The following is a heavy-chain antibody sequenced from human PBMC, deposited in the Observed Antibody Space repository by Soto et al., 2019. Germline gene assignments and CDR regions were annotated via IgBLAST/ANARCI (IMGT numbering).Heavy chain of an antibody. CDR3: AVGGLLWFGEFPYYYGMDV. CDR2: ISGSGGST. D-gene: IGHD3-10*01. CDR1: GFTFSSYA. Sequence: GGSLRLSCAASGFTFSSYAMSWVRQAPGKGLEWVSAISGSGGSTYYADSVKGRFTISRDNSKNTLYLQMNSLRAEDTAVYYCAVGGLLWFGEFPYYYGMDVWGQGTTVTVSS. J-gene: IGHJ6*02. V-gene: IGHV3-23*01.